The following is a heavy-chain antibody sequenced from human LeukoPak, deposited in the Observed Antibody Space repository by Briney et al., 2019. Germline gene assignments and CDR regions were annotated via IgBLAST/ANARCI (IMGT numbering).Heavy chain of an antibody. CDR2: ISGSGGST. CDR3: AKDAYCSSTSCYVRGGWYFDL. D-gene: IGHD2-2*01. V-gene: IGHV3-23*01. CDR1: GFTFSSYA. J-gene: IGHJ2*01. Sequence: GGSLRLSCAASGFTFSSYAMSWVRQAPGKGLEWVSAISGSGGSTYYADSVKGRFTISRDNSKNTLYLQMNSLRAEDTAAYYCAKDAYCSSTSCYVRGGWYFDLWGRGTLVTVSS.